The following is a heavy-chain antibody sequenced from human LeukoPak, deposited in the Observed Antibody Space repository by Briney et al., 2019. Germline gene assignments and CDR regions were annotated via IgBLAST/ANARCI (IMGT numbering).Heavy chain of an antibody. V-gene: IGHV3-74*01. Sequence: GGSLRLSCAASGFTFSSYWMHWVRHAPGKGLVWVSRISSDGSSTSYADSVKGRFTISRDNAKDTLYLQMNSLRAEDTAVYYCASVLIIAAPWGQGTLVTVSS. CDR3: ASVLIIAAP. D-gene: IGHD6-13*01. J-gene: IGHJ5*02. CDR2: ISSDGSST. CDR1: GFTFSSYW.